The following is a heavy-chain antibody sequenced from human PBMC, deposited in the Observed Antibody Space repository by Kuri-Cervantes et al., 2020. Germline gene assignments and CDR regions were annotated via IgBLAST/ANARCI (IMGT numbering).Heavy chain of an antibody. CDR1: GYTFTSYD. V-gene: IGHV1-69*13. J-gene: IGHJ4*02. Sequence: SVKVSCKASGYTFTSYDINWVRQATGQGLEWMGGIIPIFGTANYAQKFQGRVTITADESTSTAYMELSSLRSEDTAVYYCARGDPGSYCSYWGQGTLVTVSS. CDR2: IIPIFGTA. D-gene: IGHD3-10*01. CDR3: ARGDPGSYCSY.